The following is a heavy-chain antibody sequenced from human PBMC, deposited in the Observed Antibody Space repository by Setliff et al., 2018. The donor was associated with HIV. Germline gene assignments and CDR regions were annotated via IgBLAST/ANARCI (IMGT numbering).Heavy chain of an antibody. D-gene: IGHD3-22*01. J-gene: IGHJ6*03. CDR2: MNPNSGNT. CDR3: ARARRDSYDRGRRNHYYIDV. CDR1: GYTFTNYD. Sequence: ASVKVSCKPSGYTFTNYDINWVRQAAGQGLEWMGWMNPNSGNTGYAQKFQGRVTMTRDTSIGTAYMELNNLKFEDTAVYYCARARRDSYDRGRRNHYYIDVWGKGTPVTVSS. V-gene: IGHV1-8*02.